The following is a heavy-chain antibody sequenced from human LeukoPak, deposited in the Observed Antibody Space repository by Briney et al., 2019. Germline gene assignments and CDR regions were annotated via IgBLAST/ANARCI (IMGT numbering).Heavy chain of an antibody. CDR2: IIPIFGTA. CDR1: GGTFSSYA. Sequence: ASVKVSCKASGGTFSSYAMSWVRQAPGQGLEWMGGIIPIFGTANYAQKFQGRVTITADESTSTAYMELSSLRSEDTAVYYCARDEPAPNYDILTGYYRNYYYGMDVWGKGTTVTVSS. D-gene: IGHD3-9*01. V-gene: IGHV1-69*13. J-gene: IGHJ6*04. CDR3: ARDEPAPNYDILTGYYRNYYYGMDV.